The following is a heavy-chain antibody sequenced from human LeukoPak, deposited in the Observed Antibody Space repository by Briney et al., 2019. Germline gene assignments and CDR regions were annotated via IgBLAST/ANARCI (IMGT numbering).Heavy chain of an antibody. CDR3: AKTVLRFFYMDV. V-gene: IGHV3-23*01. CDR1: GFTLSSYA. Sequence: GGSLRLSCAASGFTLSSYAMSWVRQAPGTGREWVSVMRGTGGSTYYADSVKGRLNISRDNSKNTLYLQMNRLRAEDMAVYYCAKTVLRFFYMDVWGKGTTVTVSS. J-gene: IGHJ6*03. D-gene: IGHD3-3*01. CDR2: MRGTGGST.